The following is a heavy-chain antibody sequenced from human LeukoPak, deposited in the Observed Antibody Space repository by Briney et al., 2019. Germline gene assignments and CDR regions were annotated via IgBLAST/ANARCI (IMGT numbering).Heavy chain of an antibody. V-gene: IGHV3-23*01. CDR1: GFTFSSYT. CDR3: ARREPDYYYYGMDV. Sequence: GGSLRLSCAASGFTFSSYTMTWVRQAPGKGLEWVSAISGSGGSTDYADSVKGRFTSSRDNSKNTLYLQMNSLRAEDTAVYYCARREPDYYYYGMDVWGQGTTVTVSS. CDR2: ISGSGGST. D-gene: IGHD1-14*01. J-gene: IGHJ6*02.